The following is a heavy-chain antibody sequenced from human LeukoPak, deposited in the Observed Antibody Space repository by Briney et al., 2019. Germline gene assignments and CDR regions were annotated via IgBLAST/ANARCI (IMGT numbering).Heavy chain of an antibody. CDR3: ARDYGDKFDY. Sequence: SETLSLTCTVSGGSIRNFYWSWIRQTPGKGLEWIGYVYNSGTNYNPTRKSRVTISMDTSKNQFSLNLNSVTAADTAVYYCARDYGDKFDYWGQGTLVTVSS. CDR1: GGSIRNFY. J-gene: IGHJ4*02. CDR2: VYNSGT. D-gene: IGHD4-17*01. V-gene: IGHV4-59*01.